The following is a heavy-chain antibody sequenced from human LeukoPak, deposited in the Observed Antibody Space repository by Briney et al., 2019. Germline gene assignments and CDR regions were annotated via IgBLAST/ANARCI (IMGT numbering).Heavy chain of an antibody. Sequence: EASVKVSCKASGGTFSSYAISWVRQAPGQGLEWMGWINTETGNPTYAQGFTGRIVFSLDTSVSTAYLQISSLKAEDAAVYYCAKQGPGYCGSTRCYGIGHWGQGTLVTVSS. CDR1: GGTFSSYA. CDR2: INTETGNP. CDR3: AKQGPGYCGSTRCYGIGH. D-gene: IGHD2-2*01. J-gene: IGHJ4*02. V-gene: IGHV7-4-1*02.